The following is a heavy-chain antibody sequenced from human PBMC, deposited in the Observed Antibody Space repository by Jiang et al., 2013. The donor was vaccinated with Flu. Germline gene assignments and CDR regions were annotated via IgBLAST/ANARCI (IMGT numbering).Heavy chain of an antibody. CDR3: AREYYSYGYLTQANFDY. V-gene: IGHV3-33*01. Sequence: VQLVESGGGVVQPGRSLRLSCAASGFTFSNNAMHWVRQAPGKGLEWVAVVWDDGSNQYYADSVKGRFTISRDNSKNTLYLQMNSLRAEDTAVYYCAREYYSYGYLTQANFDYWGQGTLVTVSS. D-gene: IGHD5-18*01. J-gene: IGHJ4*02. CDR2: VWDDGSNQ. CDR1: GFTFSNNA.